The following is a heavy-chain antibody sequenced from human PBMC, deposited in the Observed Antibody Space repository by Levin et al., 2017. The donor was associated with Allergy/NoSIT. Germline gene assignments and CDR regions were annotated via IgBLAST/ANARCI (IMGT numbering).Heavy chain of an antibody. CDR1: GFTFSSYG. D-gene: IGHD6-19*01. V-gene: IGHV3-33*01. CDR2: IWYDGSNK. CDR3: ARDGWYGLEAFDI. J-gene: IGHJ3*02. Sequence: GGSLRLSCAASGFTFSSYGMHWVRQAPGKGLEWVAVIWYDGSNKYYADSVKGRFTISRDNSKNTLYLQMNSLRAEDTAVYYCARDGWYGLEAFDIWGQGTMVTVSS.